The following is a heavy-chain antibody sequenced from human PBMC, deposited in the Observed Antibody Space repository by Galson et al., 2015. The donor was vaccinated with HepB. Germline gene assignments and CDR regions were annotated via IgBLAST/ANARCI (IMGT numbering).Heavy chain of an antibody. CDR3: AHRFRANYFDF. J-gene: IGHJ4*02. Sequence: PALVKPTQTLTLTCSFSGFSLTTSGEAVGWIRRPPGKALEWLGLIHWADDQRYNPSLTNRLTITKDPSKNEVVFTLTNVDPVDTATYYCAHRFRANYFDFWGQGTLVTVSS. V-gene: IGHV2-5*02. CDR2: IHWADDQ. CDR1: GFSLTTSGEA.